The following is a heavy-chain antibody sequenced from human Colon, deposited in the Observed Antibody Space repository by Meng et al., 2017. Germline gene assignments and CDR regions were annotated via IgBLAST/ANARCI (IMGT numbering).Heavy chain of an antibody. J-gene: IGHJ4*02. D-gene: IGHD3-9*01. CDR2: ISQSGTI. Sequence: IQMKEYGPGLVKPSGSLFLTWAVSSGSISRSNWWSWVRQPPGKGVEWIGEISQSGTIYYNPSLKSRVTITGDWSKNQFSLNLNSVTAADTALYYCVRKGMTSYSWGYWGQGTLVTVSS. CDR3: VRKGMTSYSWGY. CDR1: SGSISRSNW. V-gene: IGHV4-4*02.